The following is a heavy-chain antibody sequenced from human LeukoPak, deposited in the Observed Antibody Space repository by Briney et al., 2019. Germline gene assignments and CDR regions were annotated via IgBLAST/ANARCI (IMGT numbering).Heavy chain of an antibody. CDR2: FDPEDGET. CDR1: GYTLTELS. V-gene: IGHV1-24*01. D-gene: IGHD5-24*01. Sequence: ASVKVSCKVSGYTLTELSMHWVRQAPGKGLEWMGGFDPEDGETIYAQKFQGRVTMTEDTSTDTAYMELSSLRSEDTAVYYCATGTQGWLQLAHWGQGTLVTVSS. CDR3: ATGTQGWLQLAH. J-gene: IGHJ4*02.